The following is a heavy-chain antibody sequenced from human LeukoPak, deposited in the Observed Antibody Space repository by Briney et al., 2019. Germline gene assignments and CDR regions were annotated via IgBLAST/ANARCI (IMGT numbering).Heavy chain of an antibody. J-gene: IGHJ4*02. CDR1: GFIFSSYP. Sequence: GGSLRLSCAASGFIFSSYPMNWVRQAPEKGLEWVSFISSSGDSIYYADSVKGRFTVSRDNAKNSLYLQMNSLRAEDTAVYYCARDKSAGADTGSSFYYWGQGALVTVSS. D-gene: IGHD3-10*01. CDR3: ARDKSAGADTGSSFYY. V-gene: IGHV3-21*04. CDR2: ISSSGDSI.